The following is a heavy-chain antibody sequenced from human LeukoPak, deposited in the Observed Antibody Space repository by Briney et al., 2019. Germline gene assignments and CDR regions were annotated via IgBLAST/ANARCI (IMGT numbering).Heavy chain of an antibody. V-gene: IGHV1-2*02. CDR3: ARAGTAAGPYGWFDP. D-gene: IGHD6-13*01. J-gene: IGHJ5*02. CDR2: INPNSGGT. CDR1: GYTFTGYY. Sequence: ASVKVSCKASGYTFTGYYMHWVRQAPGQGLEWMGWINPNSGGTNYAQKFQGRVTMTRDTSISTAYMELSRLRSDDTAVYYCARAGTAAGPYGWFDPWGQGTPVTVSS.